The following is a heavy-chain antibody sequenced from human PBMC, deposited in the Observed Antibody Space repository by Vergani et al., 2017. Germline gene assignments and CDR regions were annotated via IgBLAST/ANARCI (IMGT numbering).Heavy chain of an antibody. CDR1: GFTVSSNY. CDR3: ARDEVVVAASYYYYGMDV. J-gene: IGHJ6*02. D-gene: IGHD2-15*01. CDR2: ISSSSSTI. Sequence: EVQLVESGGGLVQPGGSLRLSCAASGFTVSSNYMSWVRQAPGKGLEWVSYISSSSSTIYYADSVKGRFTISRDNAKNSLYLQMNSLRAEDTAVYYCARDEVVVAASYYYYGMDVWGQGTTVTVSS. V-gene: IGHV3-48*01.